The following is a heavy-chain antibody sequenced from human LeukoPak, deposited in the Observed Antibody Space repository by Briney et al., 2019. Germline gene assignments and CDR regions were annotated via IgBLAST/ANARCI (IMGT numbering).Heavy chain of an antibody. V-gene: IGHV1-69*05. J-gene: IGHJ4*02. CDR1: GGTFSSYA. Sequence: ASVKVSCKASGGTFSSYAISWVRQAPGQGLEWMGGIIPIFGTANYAQKLQGRVTMTRDMSTSTVYMELSSLRSEDTAVYYCARDELWELYWGQGTLVTVSS. CDR2: IIPIFGTA. CDR3: ARDELWELY. D-gene: IGHD1-26*01.